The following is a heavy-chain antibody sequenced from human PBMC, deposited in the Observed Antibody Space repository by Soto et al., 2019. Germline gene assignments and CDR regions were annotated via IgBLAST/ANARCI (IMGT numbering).Heavy chain of an antibody. CDR2: IWFDGINK. V-gene: IGHV3-33*01. J-gene: IGHJ6*01. CDR1: GFTFNSYV. CDR3: ARSGPKHSNYADYQYYAMDV. D-gene: IGHD4-4*01. Sequence: GGSLRLSCAASGFTFNSYVMHWVRQAPGKGLEWVAVIWFDGINKYYGDSVKGRLTISRDNSKNTLHLQMNSLRAEDTAVYYCARSGPKHSNYADYQYYAMDVWGQGTPLTVSS.